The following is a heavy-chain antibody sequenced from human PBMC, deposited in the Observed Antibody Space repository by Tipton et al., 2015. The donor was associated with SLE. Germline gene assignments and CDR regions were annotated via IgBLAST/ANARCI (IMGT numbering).Heavy chain of an antibody. D-gene: IGHD3-16*01. Sequence: SLRLSCAASGFSFSSFSFDWVRQAPGKGLEWVSYISSSSNTIYYGDSVKGRFTISRDRAKRSVFLQMNNLRAEDTAVYYCARDRLSVWGAFDLWGQGTMVTVSS. CDR1: GFSFSSFS. V-gene: IGHV3-48*01. CDR2: ISSSSNTI. CDR3: ARDRLSVWGAFDL. J-gene: IGHJ3*01.